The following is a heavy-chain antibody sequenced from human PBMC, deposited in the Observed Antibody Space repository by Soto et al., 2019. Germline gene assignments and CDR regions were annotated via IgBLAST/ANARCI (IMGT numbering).Heavy chain of an antibody. CDR2: IYHSGST. D-gene: IGHD5-18*01. CDR3: ARRYGSCFDY. J-gene: IGHJ4*02. Sequence: TLSLTCAVSGGSISSGGYSWSWIRQPPGKGLEWIGYIYHSGSTYYNPSLKSRVTISVDTSKNQSSLKLSSVTAADTDVYYCARRYGSCFDYWGQGTLVTVSS. V-gene: IGHV4-30-2*01. CDR1: GGSISSGGYS.